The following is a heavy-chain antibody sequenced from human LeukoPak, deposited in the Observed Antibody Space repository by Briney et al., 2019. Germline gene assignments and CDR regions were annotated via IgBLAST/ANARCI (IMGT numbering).Heavy chain of an antibody. CDR2: ISGSGGST. CDR1: GFTFSSYA. CDR3: AKYGDYVHSRYFDY. V-gene: IGHV3-23*01. Sequence: GGSLRLSCAASGFTFSSYAMSWVRQAPGKGLEWVSAISGSGGSTYYVDSVKGRFTISRDNSKNTLYLQMNSLRAEDTAVYYCAKYGDYVHSRYFDYWGQGTLVTVSS. D-gene: IGHD4-17*01. J-gene: IGHJ4*02.